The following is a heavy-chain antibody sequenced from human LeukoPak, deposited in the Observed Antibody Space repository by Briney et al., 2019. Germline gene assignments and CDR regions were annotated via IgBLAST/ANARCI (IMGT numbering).Heavy chain of an antibody. CDR1: GYTFTSYG. Sequence: ASVTVSCKASGYTFTSYGISWVRQAPGQGLEWMGWLSAYNGNTNYAQKLQGRVTMTTDTSTSTDYMELRSLRSDDTAVYYCARGGYYDSSGYYYRNDAFDIWGQGTMVTVSS. D-gene: IGHD3-22*01. CDR2: LSAYNGNT. CDR3: ARGGYYDSSGYYYRNDAFDI. V-gene: IGHV1-18*01. J-gene: IGHJ3*02.